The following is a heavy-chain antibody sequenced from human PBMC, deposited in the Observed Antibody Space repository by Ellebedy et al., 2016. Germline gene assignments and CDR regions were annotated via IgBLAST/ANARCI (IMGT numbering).Heavy chain of an antibody. CDR3: VRDLILGSGSGDY. CDR2: IRGDGSET. J-gene: IGHJ4*02. D-gene: IGHD3-10*01. V-gene: IGHV3-74*01. Sequence: GGSLRLSCAASGFTFSSYWMHWVRQAPGKGLVWVSRIRGDGSETSYADSVKGRLTISRDNAKNTLYLQMNSLRAEDTAIYYCVRDLILGSGSGDYWGQGTLVTVSS. CDR1: GFTFSSYW.